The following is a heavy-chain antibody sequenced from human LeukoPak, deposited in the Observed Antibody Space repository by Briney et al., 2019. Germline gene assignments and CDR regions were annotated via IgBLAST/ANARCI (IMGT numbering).Heavy chain of an antibody. J-gene: IGHJ4*02. CDR1: GFTFSSYA. CDR3: AKEGRDGYSAFDY. D-gene: IGHD5-24*01. V-gene: IGHV3-9*01. Sequence: GGSLRLSCAASGFTFSSYAMSWVRQAPGKGLEWVSGISWNSGSIGYADSVKGRFTISRDNAKNSLYLQMNSLRAEDTALYYCAKEGRDGYSAFDYWGQGTLVTVSS. CDR2: ISWNSGSI.